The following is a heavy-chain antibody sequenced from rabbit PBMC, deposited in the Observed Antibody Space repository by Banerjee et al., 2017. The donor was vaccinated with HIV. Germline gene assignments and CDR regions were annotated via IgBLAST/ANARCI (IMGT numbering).Heavy chain of an antibody. CDR3: AREGAWNYAFAL. J-gene: IGHJ4*01. Sequence: QQQLVESGGGLVKPGASLTLTCTASGFSFSTNAMCWVRQAPGKGLEWIACISDGSSGTTVYANWAKGRFTISKTSSTKVTLQMTSLTAADTATYFCAREGAWNYAFALWGQGTLVTVS. V-gene: IGHV1S45*01. CDR2: ISDGSSGTT. CDR1: GFSFSTNA. D-gene: IGHD6-1*01.